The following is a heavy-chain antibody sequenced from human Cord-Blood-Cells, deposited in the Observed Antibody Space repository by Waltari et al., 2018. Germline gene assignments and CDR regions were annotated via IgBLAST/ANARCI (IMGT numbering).Heavy chain of an antibody. V-gene: IGHV1-24*01. CDR3: ATWAYSSSWYDAFDI. J-gene: IGHJ3*02. Sequence: QVQLVQSGAEVKKPGASVKVSCKVSGYTLTELSMHWVRQAPGKGLEWMGGVDPEEGETIYAEKCQGRVTMTGDTSTDTAYMERSSQRSEDTAVYCCATWAYSSSWYDAFDIWGQGTMVTVSS. CDR2: VDPEEGET. CDR1: GYTLTELS. D-gene: IGHD6-13*01.